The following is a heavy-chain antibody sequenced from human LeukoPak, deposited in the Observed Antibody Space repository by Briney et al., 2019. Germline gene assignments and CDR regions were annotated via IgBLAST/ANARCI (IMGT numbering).Heavy chain of an antibody. D-gene: IGHD1-14*01. Sequence: PSETLSLTCTVSGGSVSSTSYYWSWIRQPPGKELEWIGYIYYSGSPNYNPSLKSRVTISLDTSKNQFSLKLSSVTAADTAVYYCVSSSPTVYRSYYYCMDVWGKGTTVTVSS. J-gene: IGHJ6*04. V-gene: IGHV4-61*01. CDR3: VSSSPTVYRSYYYCMDV. CDR1: GGSVSSTSYY. CDR2: IYYSGSP.